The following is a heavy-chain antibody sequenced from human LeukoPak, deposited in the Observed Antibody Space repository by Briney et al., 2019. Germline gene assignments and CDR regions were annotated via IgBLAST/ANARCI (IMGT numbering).Heavy chain of an antibody. CDR3: GRANGGAPTNFDY. D-gene: IGHD1-26*01. CDR2: ISSSSSYI. V-gene: IGHV3-21*01. Sequence: GGSLRLSCAASGFTFSSYSMNWVRQAPGKGLEWVSSISSSSSYIYYADSVKGRFTISRDNAKNSLYLQMNSLRAEDTAVYYFGRANGGAPTNFDYGGQGTLLTSSS. CDR1: GFTFSSYS. J-gene: IGHJ4*02.